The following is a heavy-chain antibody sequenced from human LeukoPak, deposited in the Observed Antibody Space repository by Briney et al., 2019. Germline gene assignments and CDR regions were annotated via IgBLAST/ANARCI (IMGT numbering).Heavy chain of an antibody. CDR2: IYPGDSDT. J-gene: IGHJ4*02. D-gene: IGHD5-18*01. CDR3: ARRGDITMAQIDY. Sequence: GESLKISCKGSGYTFTNYWIGWVRQMPGKGLEWMGIIYPGDSDTRYSPSLQGQVTISADKSVSTAYLQWSSLKASDTAMYYCARRGDITMAQIDYWGQGTLVTVSS. CDR1: GYTFTNYW. V-gene: IGHV5-51*01.